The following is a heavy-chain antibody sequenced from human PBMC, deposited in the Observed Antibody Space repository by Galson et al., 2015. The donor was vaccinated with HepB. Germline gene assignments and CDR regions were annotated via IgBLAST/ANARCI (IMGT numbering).Heavy chain of an antibody. CDR2: ISGSGGST. J-gene: IGHJ6*02. D-gene: IGHD3-10*01. V-gene: IGHV3-23*01. CDR3: AKDIGIIWNYYGMDV. CDR1: GFTFSSYA. Sequence: SLRLSCAASGFTFSSYAMSWVRQAPGKGLEWVSGISGSGGSTYYADSVKGRFTISRDNSKNTLYLQMNSLRAEDTAVYYCAKDIGIIWNYYGMDVWGQGTTVTVSS.